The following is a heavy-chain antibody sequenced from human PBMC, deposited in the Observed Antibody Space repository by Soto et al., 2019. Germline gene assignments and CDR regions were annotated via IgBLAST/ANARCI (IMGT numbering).Heavy chain of an antibody. J-gene: IGHJ4*02. CDR3: AKGPQYCSSTSCYDYHY. V-gene: IGHV3-23*01. D-gene: IGHD2-2*01. CDR2: ISGSGGST. CDR1: GFTFSSYA. Sequence: PGGSLRLSCAASGFTFSSYAMSWVRQAPGKGLEWVSAISGSGGSTYYADSVKGRFTISRDNSKNTLYPQMNSLRAEDTAVYYCAKGPQYCSSTSCYDYHYWGQGTLVTVSS.